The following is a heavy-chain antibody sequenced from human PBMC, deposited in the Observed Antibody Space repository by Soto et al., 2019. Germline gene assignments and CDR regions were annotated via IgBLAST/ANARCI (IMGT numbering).Heavy chain of an antibody. CDR2: ISSSGSTV. CDR1: GFTLSSYN. Sequence: QPGGSLRLSCAASGFTLSSYNMNWARQAPGKGLEWVSYISSSGSTVYYADSVKGRFTISRDNAKNSLYLQMNSLRAEDTAMYYCARGKLPAPGTAAFDIWGQGTMVTVSS. J-gene: IGHJ3*02. V-gene: IGHV3-48*01. D-gene: IGHD2-2*01. CDR3: ARGKLPAPGTAAFDI.